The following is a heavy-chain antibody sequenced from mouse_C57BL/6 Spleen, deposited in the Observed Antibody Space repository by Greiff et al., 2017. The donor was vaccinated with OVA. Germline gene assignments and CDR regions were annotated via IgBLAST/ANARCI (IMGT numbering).Heavy chain of an antibody. CDR2: IDPSDSYT. CDR3: ARSGITTVVVFDY. V-gene: IGHV1-50*01. CDR1: GYTFTSYW. J-gene: IGHJ2*01. Sequence: QVQLQQPGAELVKPGASVKLSCKASGYTFTSYWMQWVKQRPGQGLEWIGEIDPSDSYTNYNQKFKGKATLTVDTSSSTAYMQLSSLTSEDSAVYYCARSGITTVVVFDYWGQGTTLTVSS. D-gene: IGHD1-1*01.